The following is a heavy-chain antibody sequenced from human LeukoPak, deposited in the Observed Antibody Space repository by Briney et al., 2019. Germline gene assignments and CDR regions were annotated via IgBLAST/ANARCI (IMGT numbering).Heavy chain of an antibody. J-gene: IGHJ4*02. V-gene: IGHV4-59*08. CDR1: GGSISTYY. CDR3: ARSRVYSSSWYGSHFDY. CDR2: VYYSGST. Sequence: PSETLSLTCTVSGGSISTYYWSWIRQSPGKGLEWIGSVYYSGSTNYNPSLKSRVSISVDTSKNQFSLKLSSVTAADTAVYYCARSRVYSSSWYGSHFDYWGQGTLVTVSS. D-gene: IGHD6-13*01.